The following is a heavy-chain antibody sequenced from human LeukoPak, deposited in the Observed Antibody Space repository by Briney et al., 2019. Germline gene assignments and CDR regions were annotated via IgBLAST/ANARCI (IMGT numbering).Heavy chain of an antibody. CDR3: TKSDGSGLIRI. Sequence: SETLSLTCTVSGDSLTGYYWGWIRQPPGKGLEWIGNIYYTGNTYYNPSLKSRVTISLDTSKKQFSLKVISMTAADTAVYYCTKSDGSGLIRICGRGTMVTVSS. CDR1: GDSLTGYY. CDR2: IYYTGNT. D-gene: IGHD3-22*01. V-gene: IGHV4-39*07. J-gene: IGHJ3*02.